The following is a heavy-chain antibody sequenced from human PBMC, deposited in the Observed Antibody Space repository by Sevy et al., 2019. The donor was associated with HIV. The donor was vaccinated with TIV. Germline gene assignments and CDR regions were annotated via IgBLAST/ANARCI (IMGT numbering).Heavy chain of an antibody. J-gene: IGHJ4*02. CDR3: AKDHQLRFLEWLSVPRYFDY. Sequence: GSLRLSCAASGFTFSSYGMHWVRQAPGKGLEWVAVISYDGSNKYYADSVKGRFTISRDNSKNTLYLQMNSLRAEDTAVYYCAKDHQLRFLEWLSVPRYFDYWGQGTLVTVSS. V-gene: IGHV3-30*18. D-gene: IGHD3-3*01. CDR2: ISYDGSNK. CDR1: GFTFSSYG.